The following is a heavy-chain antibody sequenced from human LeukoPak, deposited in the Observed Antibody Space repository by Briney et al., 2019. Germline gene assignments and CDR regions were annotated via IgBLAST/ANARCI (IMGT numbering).Heavy chain of an antibody. Sequence: SVKVSCKASGFTFTSSAVQWVRQARGQRLEWIGWIVVGSGNTNYAQKFQGRVTMTRDTSTSTVYMELSSLRSEDTAVYYCARSLRDGYNFDYWGQGTLVTVSS. CDR2: IVVGSGNT. CDR3: ARSLRDGYNFDY. J-gene: IGHJ4*02. V-gene: IGHV1-58*01. CDR1: GFTFTSSA. D-gene: IGHD5-24*01.